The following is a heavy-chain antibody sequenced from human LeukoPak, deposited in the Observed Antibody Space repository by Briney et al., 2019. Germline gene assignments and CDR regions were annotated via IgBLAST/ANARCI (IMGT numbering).Heavy chain of an antibody. CDR2: ISGNSDMT. CDR3: ARGWFAELTWFDP. CDR1: GFTFSTYA. V-gene: IGHV3-23*01. J-gene: IGHJ5*02. Sequence: PGGSLRLSCAASGFTFSTYAMTWVRQAPGKGLEWVSGISGNSDMTYYADSVKGRFTISRDNSKNTLYLQMNSLRVVDTAVYYCARGWFAELTWFDPWGQGTLVTVSS. D-gene: IGHD3-10*01.